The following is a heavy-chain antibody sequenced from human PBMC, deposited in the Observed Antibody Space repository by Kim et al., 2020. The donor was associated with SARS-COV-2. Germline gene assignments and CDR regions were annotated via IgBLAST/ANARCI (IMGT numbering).Heavy chain of an antibody. D-gene: IGHD3-10*01. CDR2: IKQDGSEK. V-gene: IGHV3-7*01. J-gene: IGHJ5*02. Sequence: GGSLRLSCAASGFTFSSYWMSWVRQAPGKGLEWVANIKQDGSEKYYVDSVKGRFTISRDNAKNSLYLQMNSLRAEDTAVYYCASQSVLLWFGGPTNWFDPGGQGTLVTVSS. CDR1: GFTFSSYW. CDR3: ASQSVLLWFGGPTNWFDP.